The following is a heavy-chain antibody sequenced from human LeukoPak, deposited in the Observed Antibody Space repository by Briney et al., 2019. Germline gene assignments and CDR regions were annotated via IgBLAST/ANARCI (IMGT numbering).Heavy chain of an antibody. J-gene: IGHJ4*02. D-gene: IGHD3-16*01. Sequence: PSETLSLTCTVSGGSISSSSYYWSWIRQPPGKGLEWIGYIYYSGSTNYNPSLKSRVTISVDTSKNQFSLKLSSVTAADTAVYYCARGPAYGPLDYWGQGTLVTVSS. V-gene: IGHV4-61*01. CDR1: GGSISSSSYY. CDR2: IYYSGST. CDR3: ARGPAYGPLDY.